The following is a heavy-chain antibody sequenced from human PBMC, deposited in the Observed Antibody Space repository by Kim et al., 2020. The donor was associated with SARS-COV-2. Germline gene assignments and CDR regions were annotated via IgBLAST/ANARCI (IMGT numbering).Heavy chain of an antibody. V-gene: IGHV3-72*01. CDR1: GFTFSDHY. Sequence: GGSLRLSCAASGFTFSDHYMDWVRQAPGKGLEWVDRTRNKANSYTTEYAASVRGRFTISRDDSKNSLYLQMNSLRTEDTAVYYCARRSVAGRYFDSWGQGTLVTVSS. CDR2: TRNKANSYTT. D-gene: IGHD6-19*01. CDR3: ARRSVAGRYFDS. J-gene: IGHJ4*02.